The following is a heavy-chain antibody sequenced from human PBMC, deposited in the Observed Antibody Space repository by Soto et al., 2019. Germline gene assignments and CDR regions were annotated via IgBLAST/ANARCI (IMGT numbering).Heavy chain of an antibody. CDR1: GYAFTDYY. V-gene: IGHV1-2*04. J-gene: IGHJ3*02. CDR2: INPNSGGT. CDR3: ARYCTGGSCYRDAFHI. Sequence: QVQLVQSGAEVKKPGASVKVSCKASGYAFTDYYIHWVRQAPGQGLEWMGWINPNSGGTNFAPKFQGWVTLTRDTSISTAYMELKRLKPNDTAVYFCARYCTGGSCYRDAFHIWGQGTMVTISS. D-gene: IGHD2-15*01.